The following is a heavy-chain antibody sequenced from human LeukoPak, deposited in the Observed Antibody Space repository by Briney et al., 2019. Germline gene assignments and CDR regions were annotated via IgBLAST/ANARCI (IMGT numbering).Heavy chain of an antibody. CDR1: GGSFSGYY. V-gene: IGHV4-34*01. Sequence: SETLSLTCAVYGGSFSGYYWSWLRQPPGKGLEGIGEINHSGSTNYNPSLTSRVTISVDTSKNQFSLKLSSVTAADTAVYYCASSSSSWYSLNAFDIWGQGTMVTVSS. CDR3: ASSSSSWYSLNAFDI. CDR2: INHSGST. D-gene: IGHD6-13*01. J-gene: IGHJ3*02.